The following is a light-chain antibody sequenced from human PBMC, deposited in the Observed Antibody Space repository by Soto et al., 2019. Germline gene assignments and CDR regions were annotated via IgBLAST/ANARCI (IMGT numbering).Light chain of an antibody. J-gene: IGKJ5*01. Sequence: THSPTTLSQSPGERAPLPCMASQSVTTNMAWYQQKPGQAPRLLIYGASTRATGIPARFSVSGSGTDFTLTISDLEPADFGLYYCQQRLNWPPMTFGQGTRLEI. V-gene: IGKV3-11*01. CDR3: QQRLNWPPMT. CDR2: GAS. CDR1: QSVTTN.